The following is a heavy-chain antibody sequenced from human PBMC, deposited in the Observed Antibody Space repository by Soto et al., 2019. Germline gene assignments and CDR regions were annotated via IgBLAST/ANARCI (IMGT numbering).Heavy chain of an antibody. CDR3: ARGGVTVTTLDHY. D-gene: IGHD4-17*01. Sequence: SCKASGGTFSSYTISWVRRAPGQGLEWMGRIIPILGIANYAQKFQGRVTITADKSTSTAYMELSSLRSEDTAVYYCARGGVTVTTLDHYWGQGTLVTVSS. J-gene: IGHJ4*02. CDR2: IIPILGIA. V-gene: IGHV1-69*02. CDR1: GGTFSSYT.